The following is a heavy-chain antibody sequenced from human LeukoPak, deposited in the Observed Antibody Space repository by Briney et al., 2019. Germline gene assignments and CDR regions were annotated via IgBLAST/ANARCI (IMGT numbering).Heavy chain of an antibody. D-gene: IGHD3-16*01. J-gene: IGHJ4*02. CDR2: ISSRSSYI. Sequence: GGSLRLSCAASGFTFSSYTLNWVRQAPGKGLEWVSSISSRSSYIYYADSVKGRFTISRDNAKNSLHLQMNSLRAEDTAVYYCARDGGRIAMYYFDSWGQGTLVTVSS. V-gene: IGHV3-21*01. CDR3: ARDGGRIAMYYFDS. CDR1: GFTFSSYT.